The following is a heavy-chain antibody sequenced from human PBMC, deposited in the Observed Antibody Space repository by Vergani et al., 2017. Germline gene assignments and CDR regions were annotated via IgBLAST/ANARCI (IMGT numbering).Heavy chain of an antibody. J-gene: IGHJ2*01. V-gene: IGHV4-59*01. D-gene: IGHD2-8*01. CDR2: IYYSGST. Sequence: QVQLQESGPGLVKPSETLSLTCTVSGGSISSYYWSWIRQPPWKGLEWIGYIYYSGSTNYNPSLKSRVTISVDTSKNQFSLKLSSVTAADTAVYYCARDNGMGYFDLWGRGTLVTVSS. CDR1: GGSISSYY. CDR3: ARDNGMGYFDL.